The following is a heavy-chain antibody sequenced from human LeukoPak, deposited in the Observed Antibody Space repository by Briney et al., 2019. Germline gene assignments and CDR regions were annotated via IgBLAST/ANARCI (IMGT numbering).Heavy chain of an antibody. CDR3: VTYYFDSSGPKKNY. D-gene: IGHD3-22*01. CDR1: GGSISSYY. Sequence: KASETLSLTCTVSGGSISSYYWSWIRQPPGKGLEWIGYIYYSGSTNYNPSLKSRVTISVDTSKNQFSLKLSSVTAADTAVYYCVTYYFDSSGPKKNYWGQGTLVTVSS. CDR2: IYYSGST. J-gene: IGHJ4*02. V-gene: IGHV4-59*01.